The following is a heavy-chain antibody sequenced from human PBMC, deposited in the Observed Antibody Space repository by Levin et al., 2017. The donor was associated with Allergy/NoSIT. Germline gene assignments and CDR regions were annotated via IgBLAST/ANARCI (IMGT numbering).Heavy chain of an antibody. V-gene: IGHV6-1*01. CDR1: GDSVSSNSAA. J-gene: IGHJ4*02. Sequence: SQTLSLTCAISGDSVSSNSAAWNWIRQSPSRGLEWLGRTYYRSKWYNDYAVSVKSRITINPDTSKNQFSLQLNSVTPEDTAVYYCARDLMYYGSGSYYPFDYWGQGTLVTVSS. D-gene: IGHD3-10*01. CDR3: ARDLMYYGSGSYYPFDY. CDR2: TYYRSKWYN.